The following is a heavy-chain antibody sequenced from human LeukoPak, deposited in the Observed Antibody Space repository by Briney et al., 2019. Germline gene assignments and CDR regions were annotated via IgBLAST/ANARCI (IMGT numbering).Heavy chain of an antibody. CDR2: IYTSGST. CDR3: ARERTLRFGELRGFFDP. Sequence: PSETLSLTCTVSGGSISSYYWSWIRQPSGKGLEWIGRIYTSGSTNYNPSLKSRVTMSVDTSKNQFSLKLSSVTAADTAVYYCARERTLRFGELRGFFDPWGQGTLVTVSS. CDR1: GGSISSYY. J-gene: IGHJ5*02. V-gene: IGHV4-4*07. D-gene: IGHD3-10*01.